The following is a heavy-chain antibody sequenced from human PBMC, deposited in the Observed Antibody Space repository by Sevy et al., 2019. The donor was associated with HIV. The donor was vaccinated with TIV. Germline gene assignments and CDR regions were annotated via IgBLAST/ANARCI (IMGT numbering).Heavy chain of an antibody. J-gene: IGHJ3*02. CDR3: ARVKEYGDYGAFDI. V-gene: IGHV3-21*01. Sequence: GGSLRLSCAGSGFTFNSHTMNWVRQAPGKGLEWVSSIGSSSSYIYYGDSVKGRFTISRDNAKSSLFLQMNSLRAEDTAIYYCARVKEYGDYGAFDIWGQGTMVTVSS. CDR2: IGSSSSYI. CDR1: GFTFNSHT. D-gene: IGHD4-17*01.